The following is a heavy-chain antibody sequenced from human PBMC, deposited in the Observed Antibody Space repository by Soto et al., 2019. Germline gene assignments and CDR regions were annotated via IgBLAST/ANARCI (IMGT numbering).Heavy chain of an antibody. CDR1: GGSVSSGSYY. CDR3: ARDSVGSWYGDYYYYGMDV. J-gene: IGHJ6*02. V-gene: IGHV4-61*01. D-gene: IGHD6-13*01. Sequence: PSETLSLTCTVYGGSVSSGSYYWSWIRQPPGKGLEWIGYIYYSGSTNYNPSLKSRVTISVDTSKNQFSLKLSSVTAADTAVYYCARDSVGSWYGDYYYYGMDVWGQGTTVTVSS. CDR2: IYYSGST.